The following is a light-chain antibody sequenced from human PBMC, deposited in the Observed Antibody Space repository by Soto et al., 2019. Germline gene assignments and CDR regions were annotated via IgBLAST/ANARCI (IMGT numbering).Light chain of an antibody. V-gene: IGKV1-6*01. CDR2: AAT. CDR3: LQDYNYPWT. Sequence: AIQLTQSPSSLSASVGDRVTITCRASTGIRTDLSWYQQKPGKVPKVLIHAATSLHSGVPSRFSGSGSGTDFTLTISSLQPEDFATYYCLQDYNYPWTFGQGTKVDIK. CDR1: TGIRTD. J-gene: IGKJ1*01.